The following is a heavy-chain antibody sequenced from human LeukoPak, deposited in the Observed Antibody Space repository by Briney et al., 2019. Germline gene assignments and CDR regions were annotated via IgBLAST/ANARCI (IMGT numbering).Heavy chain of an antibody. CDR2: ISYDGSNK. CDR3: ARDGEWLRPNDY. Sequence: GGSLRLSCAASGFTFSSYAMHWVRQAPGKGLEWVAVISYDGSNKYYADSVKGRFTVSRDNARNSLYLQMNSLRAEDTAVYYCARDGEWLRPNDYWGQGTLVTVSS. CDR1: GFTFSSYA. J-gene: IGHJ4*02. D-gene: IGHD3-3*01. V-gene: IGHV3-30-3*01.